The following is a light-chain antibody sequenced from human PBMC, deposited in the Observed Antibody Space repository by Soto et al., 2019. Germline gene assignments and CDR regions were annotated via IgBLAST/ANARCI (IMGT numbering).Light chain of an antibody. Sequence: EIVMTQSPGTLSVSPGERATLSCRASQSVSSNLAWYQQKPGQAPRLLIYVASTRATGIPARFSGSRSGTEFTLTISSLQSEDFAVYYCQQYNNWPRTFGQGTKVEIK. V-gene: IGKV3-15*01. CDR3: QQYNNWPRT. J-gene: IGKJ1*01. CDR2: VAS. CDR1: QSVSSN.